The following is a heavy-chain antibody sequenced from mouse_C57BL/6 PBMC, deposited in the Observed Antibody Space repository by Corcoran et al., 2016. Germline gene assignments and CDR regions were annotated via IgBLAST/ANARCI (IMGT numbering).Heavy chain of an antibody. Sequence: QVQLQQSGAELVKPGASVKISCKASGYAFSSYWMNWVKQRPGKGLEWIGQIYPGDGDTNYNGKFKGKATLTADKSSSTAYMQLSSLTSEDSAVYFCARSAQARGMDYWGQGTSVTVSS. CDR3: ARSAQARGMDY. CDR1: GYAFSSYW. CDR2: IYPGDGDT. D-gene: IGHD3-2*02. V-gene: IGHV1-80*01. J-gene: IGHJ4*01.